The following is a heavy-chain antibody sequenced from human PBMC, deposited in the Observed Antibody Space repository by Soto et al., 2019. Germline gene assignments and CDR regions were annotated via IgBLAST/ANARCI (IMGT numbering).Heavy chain of an antibody. V-gene: IGHV1-46*01. Sequence: ASVKVSCKASGYTFTSYYMHWVRQAPGQGLEWMGIINPSGGSTSYAQKFQGRVTMTRDTSTSTVYMELSSLRSEDTAVYYCARRGDSDGYAHDAFDIWGQGTMVTVSS. D-gene: IGHD5-12*01. J-gene: IGHJ3*02. CDR1: GYTFTSYY. CDR3: ARRGDSDGYAHDAFDI. CDR2: INPSGGST.